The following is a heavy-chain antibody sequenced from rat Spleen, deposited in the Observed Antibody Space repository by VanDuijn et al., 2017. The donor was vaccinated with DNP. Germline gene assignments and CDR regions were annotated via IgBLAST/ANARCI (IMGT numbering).Heavy chain of an antibody. Sequence: EVQLQESGPGLVKPSQSLSLTCSVTGYSITSSYRWNWIRKFPGNKLEWMGYINSAGSTNYNPSLKSRISITRDTSKNQFFLHLNSVTTEDTATYYCARLGTQGFTYWGQGTLVTVSS. CDR3: ARLGTQGFTY. J-gene: IGHJ3*01. CDR2: INSAGST. V-gene: IGHV3-3*01. CDR1: GYSITSSYR. D-gene: IGHD1-5*01.